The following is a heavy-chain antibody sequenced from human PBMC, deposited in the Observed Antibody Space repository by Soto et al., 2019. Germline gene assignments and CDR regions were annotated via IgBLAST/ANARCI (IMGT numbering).Heavy chain of an antibody. CDR1: GFTFSSCS. J-gene: IGHJ4*02. CDR2: ISSSSSYI. Sequence: PGGSLRLSCAASGFTFSSCSMNWVRQAPGKGLEWVSSISSSSSYIYYADSVKGRFTISRDNAKNSLYLQMNSLRAEDTAVYYCASDYDYVWGSYRPPHDYWGQGTLVTVSS. V-gene: IGHV3-21*01. D-gene: IGHD3-16*02. CDR3: ASDYDYVWGSYRPPHDY.